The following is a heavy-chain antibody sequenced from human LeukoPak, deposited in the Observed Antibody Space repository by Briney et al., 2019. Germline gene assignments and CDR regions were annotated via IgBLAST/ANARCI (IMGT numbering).Heavy chain of an antibody. CDR1: GGTFSSYA. CDR2: IIPIFGTA. CDR3: AREGDYGDYYEHYFDY. Sequence: SVKVSCKASGGTFSSYAISWVRQAPGQGLEWMGGIIPIFGTANYAQKFQGRVTITADKSTSTAYMELSSLRAEDTAVYYCAREGDYGDYYEHYFDYWGQGTLVTVSS. D-gene: IGHD4-17*01. V-gene: IGHV1-69*06. J-gene: IGHJ4*02.